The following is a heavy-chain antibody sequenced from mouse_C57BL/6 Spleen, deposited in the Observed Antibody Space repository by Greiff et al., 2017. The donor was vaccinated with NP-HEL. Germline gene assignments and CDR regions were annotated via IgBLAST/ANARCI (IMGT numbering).Heavy chain of an antibody. V-gene: IGHV1-85*01. CDR2: IYPRDGST. J-gene: IGHJ3*01. D-gene: IGHD2-3*01. CDR3: ARDGYPAWFAY. CDR1: GYTFTSYD. Sequence: VKLVESGPELVKPGASVKLSCKASGYTFTSYDINWVKQRPGQGLEWIGWIYPRDGSTKYNEKFKGKATLTVDTSSSTAYMELHSLTSEDSAVYFCARDGYPAWFAYWGQGTLVTVSA.